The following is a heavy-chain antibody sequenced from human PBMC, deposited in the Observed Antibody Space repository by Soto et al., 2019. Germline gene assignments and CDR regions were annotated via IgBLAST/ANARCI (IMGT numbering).Heavy chain of an antibody. CDR1: GFSLSTSGVG. J-gene: IGHJ3*02. V-gene: IGHV2-5*02. D-gene: IGHD4-17*01. CDR2: IYWDDDK. CDR3: AHYGDYRTAFGI. Sequence: QITLKESGPTLVKPTQTLTLTCTFSGFSLSTSGVGVGWLRQPPGKALEWLALIYWDDDKRYSPSLKSRLTITKDTSKYQVVLTMTNMDPVDTGTYYCAHYGDYRTAFGIWGQGTMVTVSS.